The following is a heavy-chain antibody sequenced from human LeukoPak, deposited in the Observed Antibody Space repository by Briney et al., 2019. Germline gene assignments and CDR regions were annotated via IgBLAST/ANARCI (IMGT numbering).Heavy chain of an antibody. Sequence: GGSLRLSCAASGFTFSRNAMSWVRQAPGKGLEWVSSLSGSGGVTYYADSVKGRFTISRDNSKNTVYLQMNSLRAEDTAVYYCAKDPYGTRYFDYWGQGTLVTVSS. CDR2: LSGSGGVT. CDR3: AKDPYGTRYFDY. J-gene: IGHJ4*02. D-gene: IGHD2-2*01. CDR1: GFTFSRNA. V-gene: IGHV3-23*01.